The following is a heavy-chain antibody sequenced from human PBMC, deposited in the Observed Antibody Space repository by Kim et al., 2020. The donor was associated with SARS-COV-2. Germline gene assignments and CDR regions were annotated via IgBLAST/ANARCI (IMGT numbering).Heavy chain of an antibody. Sequence: SETLSLTCTVSGGSISSYYWSWIRQPPGKGLEWIGYIYYSGSTNYNPSLKSRVTISVDTSKNQFSLKLSSVTAADTAVYYCARDLRQQLAPYNWFDPWGQGTLVTVSS. V-gene: IGHV4-59*13. CDR1: GGSISSYY. CDR2: IYYSGST. J-gene: IGHJ5*02. D-gene: IGHD6-13*01. CDR3: ARDLRQQLAPYNWFDP.